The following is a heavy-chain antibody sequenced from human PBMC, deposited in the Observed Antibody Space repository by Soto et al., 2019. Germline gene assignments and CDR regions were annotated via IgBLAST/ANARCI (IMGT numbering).Heavy chain of an antibody. CDR1: GFTFSSYA. V-gene: IGHV3-30-3*01. J-gene: IGHJ3*02. D-gene: IGHD6-19*01. Sequence: QVQLVESGGGVVQPGRSLRLSCAASGFTFSSYAMHWVRQAPGKGPEWVAVISYDGSSKTYADSVKGQFTISRDNSNNSLFLQMNNLRPEDTAVYYCARRNSDYSSVWSDAFDIWGQGTMVTVSS. CDR2: ISYDGSSK. CDR3: ARRNSDYSSVWSDAFDI.